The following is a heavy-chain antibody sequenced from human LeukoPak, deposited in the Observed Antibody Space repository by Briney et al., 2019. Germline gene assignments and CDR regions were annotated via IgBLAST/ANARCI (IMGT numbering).Heavy chain of an antibody. V-gene: IGHV1-46*01. Sequence: GASVKVSCKASGYTFTSYYMHWVRQAPGQGLEWMGIINPSGGSTSYAQKFQGRVTMTRDMSTSTVYMELSSLRSDDTAVYYCARERGAAAGTSPRDWFDPWGQGTLVTVSS. J-gene: IGHJ5*02. CDR2: INPSGGST. CDR3: ARERGAAAGTSPRDWFDP. D-gene: IGHD6-13*01. CDR1: GYTFTSYY.